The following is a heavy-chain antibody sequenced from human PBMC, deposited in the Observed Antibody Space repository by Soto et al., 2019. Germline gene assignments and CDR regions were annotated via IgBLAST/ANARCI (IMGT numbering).Heavy chain of an antibody. CDR1: GGTFSSYS. D-gene: IGHD2-2*01. CDR2: IIPILGIA. CDR3: ARVPKICSSASCYSFYFDS. J-gene: IGHJ4*02. V-gene: IGHV1-69*04. Sequence: GASVKVSCKASGGTFSSYSISWVRQSPGQGLEWVGRIIPILGIANYAQKSQGRVTITADKSTRAAYMELNSLTSEDTAVYYCARVPKICSSASCYSFYFDSWGQGTQVTVSS.